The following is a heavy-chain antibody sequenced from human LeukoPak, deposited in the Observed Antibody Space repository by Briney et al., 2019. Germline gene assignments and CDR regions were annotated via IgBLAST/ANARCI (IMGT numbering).Heavy chain of an antibody. J-gene: IGHJ4*02. V-gene: IGHV3-7*01. CDR1: GFTFSSYW. Sequence: GGSPRLSCAASGFTFSSYWMTWVRQAPGKGLEWVANIKQDESQKYYVDSVKGRFTISRDNAKNSLFLQMNSLRAEDTAVYYCARGQAVASVYREDSWGQGTLVTVSS. CDR3: ARGQAVASVYREDS. D-gene: IGHD6-19*01. CDR2: IKQDESQK.